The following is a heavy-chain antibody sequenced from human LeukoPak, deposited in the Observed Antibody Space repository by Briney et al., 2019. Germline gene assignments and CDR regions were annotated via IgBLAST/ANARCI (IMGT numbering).Heavy chain of an antibody. V-gene: IGHV1-18*01. CDR2: ISAYNGNT. Sequence: ASVKVSCKASGYTFTSYGISWVRQAPGQGLEWMGWISAYNGNTNYAQKLQGRVTMTTDTSTSTAYMELRSLRSDDTAVYYCARVLLTMARGVKAVQYYYYMDVWGKGTTVTVSS. CDR3: ARVLLTMARGVKAVQYYYYMDV. D-gene: IGHD3-10*01. J-gene: IGHJ6*03. CDR1: GYTFTSYG.